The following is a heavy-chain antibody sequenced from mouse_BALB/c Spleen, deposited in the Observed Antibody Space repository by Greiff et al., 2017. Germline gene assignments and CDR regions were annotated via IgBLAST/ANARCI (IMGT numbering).Heavy chain of an antibody. D-gene: IGHD1-2*01. Sequence: EVKLQESGAELVRSGASVKLSCTASGFNIRDYYMHWVKQRPEQGLEWIGWIDPENGDTEYAPKFQGKATMTADTSSNTAYLQLSSLTSEDTAVYYCNAYLITTATAYWGQGTLVTVSA. J-gene: IGHJ3*01. CDR1: GFNIRDYY. V-gene: IGHV14-4*02. CDR3: NAYLITTATAY. CDR2: IDPENGDT.